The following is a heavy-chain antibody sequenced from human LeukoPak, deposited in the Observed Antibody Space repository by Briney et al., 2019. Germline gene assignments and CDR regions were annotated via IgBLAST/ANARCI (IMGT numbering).Heavy chain of an antibody. D-gene: IGHD1-26*01. Sequence: GASVKVSCKASGGSFSSHGINWLRQAPGQGPEWMGGIIPMYDAPNYAQKVQGRVTITTDASRSTVYMEVSSLESEDTAVYYCARVQYPGDYYGAFDVWGQGTMVTVSS. CDR3: ARVQYPGDYYGAFDV. V-gene: IGHV1-69*05. CDR2: IIPMYDAP. J-gene: IGHJ3*01. CDR1: GGSFSSHG.